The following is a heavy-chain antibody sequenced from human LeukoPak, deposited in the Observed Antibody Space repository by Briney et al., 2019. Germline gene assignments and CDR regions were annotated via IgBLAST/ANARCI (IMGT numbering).Heavy chain of an antibody. D-gene: IGHD3-22*01. CDR2: IYYSGST. J-gene: IGHJ3*02. Sequence: PSETLSLTCTVFGGSISSYYWSWIRQPPGKGLEWIGYIYYSGSTNYNPSLKSRVTISVDTSKNQFSLKLSSVTAADTAVYYCARTKWGYYDSSGYPNAFDIWGQGTMVTVSS. V-gene: IGHV4-59*01. CDR1: GGSISSYY. CDR3: ARTKWGYYDSSGYPNAFDI.